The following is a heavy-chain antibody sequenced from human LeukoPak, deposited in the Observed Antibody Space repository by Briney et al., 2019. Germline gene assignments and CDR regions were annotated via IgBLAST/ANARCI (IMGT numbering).Heavy chain of an antibody. Sequence: PGGSLRLSCAASGFTFSSYSMNWVRQAPGKGLEWVSYISSSSSTIYYADSVKGRLTISGDNAKNSLYLQMNSLRAEDTAVYYCARAGTLTGYPYYYYYYMDVWGKGTTVTVSS. J-gene: IGHJ6*03. CDR3: ARAGTLTGYPYYYYYYMDV. CDR1: GFTFSSYS. D-gene: IGHD3-9*01. V-gene: IGHV3-48*01. CDR2: ISSSSSTI.